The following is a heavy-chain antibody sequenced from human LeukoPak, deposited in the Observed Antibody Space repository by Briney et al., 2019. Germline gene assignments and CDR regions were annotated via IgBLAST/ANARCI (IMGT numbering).Heavy chain of an antibody. J-gene: IGHJ5*01. D-gene: IGHD3-22*01. V-gene: IGHV3-43*02. CDR1: GFTFYEHG. CDR3: VKGGDYYDSSGYYNVGDS. Sequence: GGSLRLSCAPSGFTFYEHGMHWVGQDPGKGLEWVSLISGDGGSTYYADSVKGRFTISRDNSKDSLYLQMNSLRTEDTALYYCVKGGDYYDSSGYYNVGDSWGQGTLVTVSS. CDR2: ISGDGGST.